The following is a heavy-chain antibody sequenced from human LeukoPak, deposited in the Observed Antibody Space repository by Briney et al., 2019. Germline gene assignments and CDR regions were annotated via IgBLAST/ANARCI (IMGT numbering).Heavy chain of an antibody. J-gene: IGHJ4*02. Sequence: GGSLRLSCAPSHFIFNYRGMICVVQAPGKGLEWVAAISGSGDITYYSDSVKGRFTISRDNSKNILYLQLNSLRVEDTATYYCAKDFRRRLLLFGVYRVVYIDSWGQGTLVSVSS. D-gene: IGHD2-15*01. CDR1: HFIFNYRG. CDR3: AKDFRRRLLLFGVYRVVYIDS. CDR2: ISGSGDIT. V-gene: IGHV3-23*01.